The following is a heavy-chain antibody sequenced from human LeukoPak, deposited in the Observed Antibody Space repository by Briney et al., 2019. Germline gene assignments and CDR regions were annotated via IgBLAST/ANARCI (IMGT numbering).Heavy chain of an antibody. CDR1: GGSISNHY. V-gene: IGHV4-59*11. CDR2: IYYSGST. J-gene: IGHJ5*02. D-gene: IGHD3-16*01. Sequence: SETLSLTCTVSGGSISNHYWSWIRQAPGKGPEWIGYIYYSGSTNYNPSVKSRVTISVDTSKNKFSLRLSSVTAADTAVYYCAKHLTDAYYDMIWFDPWGQGTLVTVSS. CDR3: AKHLTDAYYDMIWFDP.